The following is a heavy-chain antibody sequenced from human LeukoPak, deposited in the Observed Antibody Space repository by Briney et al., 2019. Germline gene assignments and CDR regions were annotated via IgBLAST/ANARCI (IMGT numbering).Heavy chain of an antibody. CDR1: GGSISSYC. J-gene: IGHJ4*02. Sequence: PSETLSHACTVSGGSISSYCWSWIRQPPGKGLEWIGYIYFTGSTNYNPSLRSRVTISLDMSKNQFSLKLSSVTAADTAMYYCARGGTYSSSELGHWGQGTLVTVSS. D-gene: IGHD6-6*01. CDR2: IYFTGST. V-gene: IGHV4-59*01. CDR3: ARGGTYSSSELGH.